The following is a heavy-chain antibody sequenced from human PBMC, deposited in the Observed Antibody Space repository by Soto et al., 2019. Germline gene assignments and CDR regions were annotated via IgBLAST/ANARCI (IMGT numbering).Heavy chain of an antibody. CDR3: ARGLGYDFWXGYYPQPGDYYYYGMDV. Sequence: ASVKVSCKASGYTFTGYYMHWVRQAPGQGLEWMGWINPNSGGTNYAQKFQGWVTMTRDTSISTAYMELSRLRSDDTAVYYCARGLGYDFWXGYYPQPGDYYYYGMDVWGQGTTVTVSS. J-gene: IGHJ6*02. V-gene: IGHV1-2*04. CDR2: INPNSGGT. CDR1: GYTFTGYY. D-gene: IGHD3-3*01.